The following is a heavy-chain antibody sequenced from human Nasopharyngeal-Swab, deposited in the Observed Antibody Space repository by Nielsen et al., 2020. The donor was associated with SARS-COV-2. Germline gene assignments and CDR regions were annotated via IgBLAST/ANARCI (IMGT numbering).Heavy chain of an antibody. Sequence: GGSLRLSCAASGFSLTNYGMHWVRQAPGKGLEWVAILWHDESDQEYADSVRGRFTIYRDTSKNTLYLQMNSLRAEDTAVYYCVRDSSWAFDSWGQGTLVTVSS. CDR3: VRDSSWAFDS. V-gene: IGHV3-33*01. CDR1: GFSLTNYG. J-gene: IGHJ4*02. D-gene: IGHD7-27*01. CDR2: LWHDESDQ.